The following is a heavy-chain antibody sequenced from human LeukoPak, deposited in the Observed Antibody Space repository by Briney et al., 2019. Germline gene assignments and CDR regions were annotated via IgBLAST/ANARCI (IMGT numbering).Heavy chain of an antibody. CDR3: IRGATLDY. Sequence: PGGSLRLSCAASGFTFSSYAMHWVRQAPGKGLEWVAVISYDGSNKYYADSVKGRFTISRDNSKNTLYLQMNSLRAEDTAVYYCIRGATLDYWGQGTLVTVSS. CDR2: ISYDGSNK. J-gene: IGHJ4*02. CDR1: GFTFSSYA. D-gene: IGHD5-24*01. V-gene: IGHV3-30-3*01.